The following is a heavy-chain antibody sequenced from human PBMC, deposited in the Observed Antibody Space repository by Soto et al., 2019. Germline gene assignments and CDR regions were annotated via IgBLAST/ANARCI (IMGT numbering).Heavy chain of an antibody. Sequence: GGSLRLSCAASGFTFSTYYMGWVRQAPGKGLEWVANIKQDGSVKNYVDSVKGRFTVSRDNAKNSLYLQMNSLRAADTALYYCVRDLVGSGCYLGQWCQGAQVTVSS. CDR3: VRDLVGSGCYLGQ. CDR2: IKQDGSVK. D-gene: IGHD2-15*01. CDR1: GFTFSTYY. V-gene: IGHV3-7*05. J-gene: IGHJ4*02.